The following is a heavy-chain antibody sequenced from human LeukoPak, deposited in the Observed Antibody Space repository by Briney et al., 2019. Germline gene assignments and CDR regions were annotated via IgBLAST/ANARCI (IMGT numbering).Heavy chain of an antibody. D-gene: IGHD6-13*01. J-gene: IGHJ6*02. CDR1: GYTFTSYD. V-gene: IGHV1-8*01. Sequence: GASVKVSCTASGYTFTSYDINWVRQATGQGLEWMGWMNPNSGNTGYAQKFQGRVTMTRNTSISTAYMELSSLRSEDTAVYYCARGPSSSWYGFSNYYYYYGMDVWGQGTTVTVSS. CDR3: ARGPSSSWYGFSNYYYYYGMDV. CDR2: MNPNSGNT.